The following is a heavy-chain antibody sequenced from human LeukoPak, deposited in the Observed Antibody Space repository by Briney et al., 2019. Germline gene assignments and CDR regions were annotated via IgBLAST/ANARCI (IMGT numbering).Heavy chain of an antibody. CDR1: GYTFTGYY. CDR2: INPNSGGA. J-gene: IGHJ4*02. V-gene: IGHV1-2*04. D-gene: IGHD5-12*01. CDR3: ARGGKGGYSGPYYFDY. Sequence: VASVKVSCKASGYTFTGYYMHWVRQAPGQGLEWMGWINPNSGGANYAQKFQGWVTMTRDTSISTAYMELSRLRSDDTAVYYCARGGKGGYSGPYYFDYWGQGTLVTVSS.